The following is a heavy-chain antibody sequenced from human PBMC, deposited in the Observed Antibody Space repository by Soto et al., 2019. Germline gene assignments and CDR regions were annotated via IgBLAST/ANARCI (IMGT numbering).Heavy chain of an antibody. V-gene: IGHV4-39*01. CDR2: LYYSGST. J-gene: IGHJ4*02. Sequence: SETLSLTCTVSGCSIISSNYYWCWILQPPGKGLEWIGSLYYSGSTYYNPSLKSRVTTSVDTSKNQFSLKLSSVTAADTAVYYFVRLEGLPTIWHFFDFWGRGSLVTVSA. CDR3: VRLEGLPTIWHFFDF. D-gene: IGHD3-3*02. CDR1: GCSIISSNYY.